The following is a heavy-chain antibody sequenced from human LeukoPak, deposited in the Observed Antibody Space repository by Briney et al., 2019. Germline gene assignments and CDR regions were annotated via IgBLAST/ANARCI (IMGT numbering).Heavy chain of an antibody. CDR1: GGSFSGYY. Sequence: SETLSLTCAVYGGSFSGYYWSWIRQPPGKGLECIGEINHSGSTNYNPSLKSRVTISVDTSKNQFSLKLSSVTAADTAVYYCASPTVDTAMVHPPAYDYWGLGTLVTVSS. D-gene: IGHD5-18*01. J-gene: IGHJ4*02. V-gene: IGHV4-34*01. CDR2: INHSGST. CDR3: ASPTVDTAMVHPPAYDY.